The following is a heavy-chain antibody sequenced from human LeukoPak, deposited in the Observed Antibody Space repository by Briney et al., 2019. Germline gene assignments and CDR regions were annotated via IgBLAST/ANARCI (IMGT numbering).Heavy chain of an antibody. CDR2: IIPIFGTA. J-gene: IGHJ6*03. CDR3: SITMIVAEYVHYYYYMDV. V-gene: IGHV1-69*05. CDR1: GGTFSSYA. D-gene: IGHD3-22*01. Sequence: SVKVSCKASGGTFSSYAISWVRQAPGQGLEWMGRIIPIFGTANYAQKFQGRVTITTDESTSTAYMELSSLRSEDTAVYYCSITMIVAEYVHYYYYMDVWGKGTTVTVSS.